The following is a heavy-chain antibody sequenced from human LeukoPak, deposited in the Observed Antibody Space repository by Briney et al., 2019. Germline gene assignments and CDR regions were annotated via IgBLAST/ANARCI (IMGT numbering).Heavy chain of an antibody. D-gene: IGHD2-2*01. CDR1: GYTFTSYD. V-gene: IGHV1-8*01. J-gene: IGHJ4*02. Sequence: ASVKVSCKASGYTFTSYDINWVRQATGQGLEWMGWMNPNSGNTGSAQKFQGRVTMTRNTSISTAYMELSSLRSEDTAVYYCARARRMYCSSTSCYLVYWGQGTLVTVSS. CDR3: ARARRMYCSSTSCYLVY. CDR2: MNPNSGNT.